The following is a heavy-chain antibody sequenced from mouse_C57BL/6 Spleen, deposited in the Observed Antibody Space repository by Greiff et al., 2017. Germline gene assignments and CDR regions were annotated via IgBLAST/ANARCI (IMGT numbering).Heavy chain of an antibody. CDR2: INPNNGGT. D-gene: IGHD2-5*01. J-gene: IGHJ1*03. CDR3: ARKTYYSNYGYFDV. CDR1: GYTFTDYN. V-gene: IGHV1-18*01. Sequence: EVQLQQSGPELVKPGASVKIPCKASGYTFTDYNMDWVKQSHGKSLEWIGDINPNNGGTIYNQKFKGQATLTVDKSSSTAYMELRSLTSEDTAVYYCARKTYYSNYGYFDVWGTGTTVTVSS.